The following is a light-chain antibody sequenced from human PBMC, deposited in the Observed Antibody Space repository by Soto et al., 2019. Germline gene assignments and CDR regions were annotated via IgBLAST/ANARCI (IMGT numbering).Light chain of an antibody. CDR1: SSDIGGYNF. Sequence: QSALTQPASVSGSPGQSITISCAGTSSDIGGYNFVSWYQQHPGKAPKLMIFEVNKRPSGVSNRFSGSKSGNTASLTISGLQAEDEADYVCFSYTSSTTNVFGTGTKVTVL. CDR3: FSYTSSTTNV. V-gene: IGLV2-14*01. J-gene: IGLJ1*01. CDR2: EVN.